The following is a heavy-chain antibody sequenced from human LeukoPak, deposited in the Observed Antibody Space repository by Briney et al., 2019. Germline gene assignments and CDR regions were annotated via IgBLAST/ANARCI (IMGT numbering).Heavy chain of an antibody. CDR2: IYWDDDQ. J-gene: IGHJ4*02. CDR1: GFSLSTSGVG. CDR3: AQYGSGSRQSYYFDY. V-gene: IGHV2-5*02. D-gene: IGHD3-10*01. Sequence: SGPTLVKPTQTLTLTCTFSGFSLSTSGVGVGWIRQHPGKALEWLALIYWDDDQRYSPSLKSRLTITKDTSKNQVVLTMTNMDPVDTATYYCAQYGSGSRQSYYFDYWGQGTLVTVSS.